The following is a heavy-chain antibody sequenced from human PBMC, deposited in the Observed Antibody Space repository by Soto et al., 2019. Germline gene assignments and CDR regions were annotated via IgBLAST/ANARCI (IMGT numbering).Heavy chain of an antibody. CDR1: GLTFSNYW. J-gene: IGHJ6*02. CDR2: IRQDGSEG. CDR3: ARERGSKSMDV. Sequence: GGSLRLSCAASGLTFSNYWMSWVRQAPGKWLEWVANIRQDGSEGSYVDSVKGRFTISRDNAKVSLFLQMNSLRAEDTAVYYCARERGSKSMDVWGQGTTVTVSS. V-gene: IGHV3-7*03. D-gene: IGHD2-15*01.